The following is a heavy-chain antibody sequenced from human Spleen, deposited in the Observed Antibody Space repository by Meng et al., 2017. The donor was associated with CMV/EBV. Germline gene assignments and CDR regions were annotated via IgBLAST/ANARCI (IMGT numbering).Heavy chain of an antibody. V-gene: IGHV3-74*01. CDR1: GFTCRSYW. Sequence: DSGFTCRSYWMNWVRQPPGKGLVWVSRMNGDGSSTSYADSVKGRFTISRDNAKNTLYLQMNSLRAEDTAVYYCAVSMAVAGYNWFGPWGQGTLVTVSS. CDR2: MNGDGSST. J-gene: IGHJ5*02. D-gene: IGHD6-19*01. CDR3: AVSMAVAGYNWFGP.